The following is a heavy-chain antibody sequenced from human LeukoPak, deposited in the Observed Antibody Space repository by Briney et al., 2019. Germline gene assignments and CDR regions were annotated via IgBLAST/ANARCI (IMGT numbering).Heavy chain of an antibody. Sequence: GGSLRLSCAASGFNFGNNAMSWVRQAPGKGLEWVSGISASGRSTFYADSVNGRFTISRDDARTTLWLQMNSLRAEDTAVYYCAKSLWFGELFSYHDYWGQGNLVTVSS. CDR3: AKSLWFGELFSYHDY. CDR1: GFNFGNNA. V-gene: IGHV3-23*01. D-gene: IGHD3-10*01. CDR2: ISASGRST. J-gene: IGHJ4*02.